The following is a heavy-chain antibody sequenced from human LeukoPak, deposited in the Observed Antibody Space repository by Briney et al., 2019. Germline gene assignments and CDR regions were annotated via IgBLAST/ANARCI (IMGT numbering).Heavy chain of an antibody. J-gene: IGHJ4*02. D-gene: IGHD4-23*01. CDR3: ARVAGGNSPYYFDY. CDR2: INSDGSST. V-gene: IGHV3-74*01. Sequence: GGSLRLSCAASGFTFSNYWMHRVRQAPGKGLVWVSRINSDGSSTSYADSVKGRFTISRDNAKNTLYLQMNSLRAEDTAVYYCARVAGGNSPYYFDYWGQGTLVTVSS. CDR1: GFTFSNYW.